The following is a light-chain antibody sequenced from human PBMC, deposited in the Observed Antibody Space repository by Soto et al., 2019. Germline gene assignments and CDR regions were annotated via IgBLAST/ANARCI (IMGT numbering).Light chain of an antibody. J-gene: IGLJ1*01. CDR1: SSDVGGYEY. CDR3: CSYAGSNNFV. Sequence: QSALTQPRSVSGSPGQSVTISCTGTSSDVGGYEYVSWYQQYPGKAPKLMIYAVTRRPSGVPDRFSGSKSGNTASLTISGLQAEDEADYYCCSYAGSNNFVFGSGTKVTVL. CDR2: AVT. V-gene: IGLV2-11*01.